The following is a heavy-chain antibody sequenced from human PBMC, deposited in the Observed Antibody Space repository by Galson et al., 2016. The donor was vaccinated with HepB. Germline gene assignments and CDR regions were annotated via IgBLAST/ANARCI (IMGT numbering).Heavy chain of an antibody. D-gene: IGHD5-12*01. CDR2: VNHLGSK. V-gene: IGHV4-34*01. CDR1: GHSSREYY. J-gene: IGHJ4*02. Sequence: ETLSLTCAVSGHSSREYYWSWIRQATEKGLEWIGEVNHLGSKIYNPSLQSRVTLSMDTSRTQFSLSLKSGTAADTAIYFCARSTGGFRGGTSGYDFVEGGQATVVTVSS. CDR3: ARSTGGFRGGTSGYDFVE.